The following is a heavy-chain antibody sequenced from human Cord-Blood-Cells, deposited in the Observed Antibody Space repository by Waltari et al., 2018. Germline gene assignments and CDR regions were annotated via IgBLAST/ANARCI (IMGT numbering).Heavy chain of an antibody. Sequence: EVQLVESGGGLVQPGGSLRLSCAASGFTFSSYWMSWVRQAPGKGLEWVANIKQDGSEKYYVDSVKGRFTISRDNAKNSLYLQMNSLRAEDTAVYYCARVKGYSSSWYYFDYWGQGTLVTVSS. CDR1: GFTFSSYW. V-gene: IGHV3-7*01. J-gene: IGHJ4*02. CDR3: ARVKGYSSSWYYFDY. D-gene: IGHD6-13*01. CDR2: IKQDGSEK.